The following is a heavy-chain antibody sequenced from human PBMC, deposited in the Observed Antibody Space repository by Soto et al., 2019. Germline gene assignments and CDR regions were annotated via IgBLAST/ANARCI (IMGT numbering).Heavy chain of an antibody. D-gene: IGHD1-1*01. V-gene: IGHV4-4*07. Sequence: SETLSLTCTVSGGSISGFYWSWIRKSAGKGLEWIGRIYATGTTDYNPSLKSRVMMSVDTSKKQFSLKLRSVTAADTAVYYCVRDGTKTLRDWFDPWGQGISVTVSS. CDR1: GGSISGFY. CDR3: VRDGTKTLRDWFDP. CDR2: IYATGTT. J-gene: IGHJ5*02.